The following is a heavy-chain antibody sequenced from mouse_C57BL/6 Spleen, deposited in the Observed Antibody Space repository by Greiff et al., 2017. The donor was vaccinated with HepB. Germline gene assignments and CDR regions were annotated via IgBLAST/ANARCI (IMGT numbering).Heavy chain of an antibody. Sequence: EVMLVESGEGLVKPGGSLKLSCAASGFTFSSYAMSWVRQTPEKRLEWVAYISSGGDYIYYADTVKGRFTISRDNARNTLYLQMSSLKSEDTAMYYCTRETNWGYFDYWGQGTTLTVSS. CDR1: GFTFSSYA. D-gene: IGHD4-1*01. CDR2: ISSGGDYI. J-gene: IGHJ2*01. CDR3: TRETNWGYFDY. V-gene: IGHV5-9-1*02.